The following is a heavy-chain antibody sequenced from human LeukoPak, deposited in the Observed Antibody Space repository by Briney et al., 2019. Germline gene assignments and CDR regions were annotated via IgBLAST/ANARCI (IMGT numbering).Heavy chain of an antibody. CDR2: IYYSGST. V-gene: IGHV4-59*01. CDR3: ARDHDFSPGWFDP. CDR1: GGSISSYY. D-gene: IGHD3-3*01. J-gene: IGHJ5*02. Sequence: SETLSLTCTVSGGSISSYYWSWIRQPPGKGLEWIGYIYYSGSTNYNPSLKSRVTISVDTSKNQFSLKLSSVTAADTAVYYCARDHDFSPGWFDPWGQGTLVTVSS.